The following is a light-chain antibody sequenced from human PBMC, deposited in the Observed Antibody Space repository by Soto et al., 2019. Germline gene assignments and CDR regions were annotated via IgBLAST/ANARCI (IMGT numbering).Light chain of an antibody. CDR3: SSYTSSSTLYV. CDR2: DVS. J-gene: IGLJ1*01. Sequence: QSVLTQPASGSGSPGRSITISRNETSRDVGGYNYVSWYQQHPGKAPKLMIYDVSNRPSGVSNRFSGSKSGNTASLTISGLQAEDEADYYCSSYTSSSTLYVFGTGTKVTVL. V-gene: IGLV2-14*01. CDR1: SRDVGGYNY.